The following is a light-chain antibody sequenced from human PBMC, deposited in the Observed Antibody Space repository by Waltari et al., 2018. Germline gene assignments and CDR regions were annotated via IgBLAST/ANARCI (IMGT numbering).Light chain of an antibody. CDR2: AAS. V-gene: IGKV1-39*01. Sequence: DIQMTQSPSSLSASVGDRVTITCRASQSISSYLNWYQQKPGKAPKLLLYAASSLQSGVPSRFSGSGSGTDFTLTISSLQPEDFATYYCQQSYSTPDTFGQGTNLEIK. CDR1: QSISSY. CDR3: QQSYSTPDT. J-gene: IGKJ2*01.